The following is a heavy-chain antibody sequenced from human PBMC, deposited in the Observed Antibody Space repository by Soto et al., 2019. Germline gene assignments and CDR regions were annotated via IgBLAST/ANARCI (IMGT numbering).Heavy chain of an antibody. CDR1: GYRFTAYD. CDR2: INTDTGDT. D-gene: IGHD2-15*01. Sequence: QVQLVQSGAGVQKPGATANISCKASGYRFTAYDMHWVRQAPGQRLEWLGWINTDTGDTKYSPSFQGRVTLSRDTSATTAYMELSGLRFEDTAVYYRARTRGYCSGGSCYPLDHWGQGTLVTVSS. J-gene: IGHJ4*02. CDR3: ARTRGYCSGGSCYPLDH. V-gene: IGHV1-3*04.